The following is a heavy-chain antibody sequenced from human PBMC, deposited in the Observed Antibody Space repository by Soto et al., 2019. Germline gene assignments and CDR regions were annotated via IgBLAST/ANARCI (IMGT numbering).Heavy chain of an antibody. CDR1: GGTFSSYA. Sequence: WASVKVSCKASGGTFSSYAISWVRQAPGQGLEWMGGIIPIFGTANYAQKFQGRVTITADESTSTAYMELSSLRSEDTAVYYCASLTSIAALDAFDIWGQGTMVTVSS. V-gene: IGHV1-69*13. J-gene: IGHJ3*02. D-gene: IGHD6-6*01. CDR3: ASLTSIAALDAFDI. CDR2: IIPIFGTA.